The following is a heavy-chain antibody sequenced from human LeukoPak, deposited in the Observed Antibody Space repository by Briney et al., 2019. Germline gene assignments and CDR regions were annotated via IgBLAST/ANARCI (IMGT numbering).Heavy chain of an antibody. D-gene: IGHD3-10*01. J-gene: IGHJ4*02. V-gene: IGHV4-34*01. CDR1: GGSFSGYY. Sequence: PSETLSLTCAVYGGSFSGYYWSWIRQPPGKGLEWIGEINHSGSTNYNPSLKSRVTISVDTSKNQFSLKLSSVTAADTAVYYCARGRHYYGSGSYYNRGYYFDYWGQGTLVTVSS. CDR2: INHSGST. CDR3: ARGRHYYGSGSYYNRGYYFDY.